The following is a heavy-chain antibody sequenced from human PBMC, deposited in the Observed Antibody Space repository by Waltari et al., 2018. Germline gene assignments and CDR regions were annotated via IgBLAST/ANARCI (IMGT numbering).Heavy chain of an antibody. Sequence: QVQLQESGPGLVKPSETLSLTCTVSGGSISSPYWSWIRQPPGKGLEWLGYIYYSGSTNYNPSLKSRVTISVDTSKNQFSLKLSSVTAADTAVYYCARGGDRGYYYYGMDVWGQGTTVTVSS. CDR2: IYYSGST. D-gene: IGHD3-16*01. CDR3: ARGGDRGYYYYGMDV. CDR1: GGSISSPY. V-gene: IGHV4-59*11. J-gene: IGHJ6*02.